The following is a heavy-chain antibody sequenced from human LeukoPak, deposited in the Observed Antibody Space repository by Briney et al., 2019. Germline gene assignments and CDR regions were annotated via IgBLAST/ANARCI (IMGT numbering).Heavy chain of an antibody. D-gene: IGHD2/OR15-2a*01. V-gene: IGHV4-38-2*02. CDR2: IYHSGST. CDR1: GYSISSGYY. J-gene: IGHJ4*02. CDR3: ASGALYPLDY. Sequence: SETLSLTCTVSGYSISSGYYWGWIRQPPGKGLEWIGSIYHSGSTYYNPSLKSRVTISVDTSKNQFSLKLSSVTAADTAVYYCASGALYPLDYWGQGTLVTVSS.